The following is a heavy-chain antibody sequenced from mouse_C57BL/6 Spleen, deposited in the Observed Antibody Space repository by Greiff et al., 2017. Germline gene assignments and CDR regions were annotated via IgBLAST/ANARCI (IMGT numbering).Heavy chain of an antibody. D-gene: IGHD1-1*02. Sequence: QVQLQQPGAELVRPGSSVKLSCKASGYTFTSYWMHWVKQRPIQGLEWIGNIDPSDSDTHYNQKFKDKATLTVDKSSSTAYMQLSSLTSEDSAVYSSARYGFSYYFDYWGQGTTLTVSS. CDR3: ARYGFSYYFDY. J-gene: IGHJ2*01. CDR2: IDPSDSDT. CDR1: GYTFTSYW. V-gene: IGHV1-52*01.